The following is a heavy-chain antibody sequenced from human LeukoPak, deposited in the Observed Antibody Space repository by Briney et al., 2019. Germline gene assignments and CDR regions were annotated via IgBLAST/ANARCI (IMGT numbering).Heavy chain of an antibody. CDR2: IYTSGST. CDR1: GGSISSGSYY. D-gene: IGHD3-3*01. J-gene: IGHJ6*03. CDR3: ARDTYYDFWSGPTEYYMDV. V-gene: IGHV4-61*02. Sequence: SETLSLTCTVSGGSISSGSYYWSWIRQPAGKGLEWIGRIYTSGSTNYNPSLKSRATISVDTSKNQFSLKLSSVTAADTAVYYCARDTYYDFWSGPTEYYMDVWGKGTTVTVSS.